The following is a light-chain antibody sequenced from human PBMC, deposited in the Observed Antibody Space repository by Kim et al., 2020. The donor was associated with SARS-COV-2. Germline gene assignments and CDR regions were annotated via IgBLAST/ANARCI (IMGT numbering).Light chain of an antibody. V-gene: IGKV3-15*01. Sequence: VSPGERATLSCRASQSVSSNLAWYQQKPGQAPRLLIYGASTRATGIPARLSGSGSGTEFTLSISSLQSEDFAVYYCQQYNNWPLTFGGGTKVDIK. CDR3: QQYNNWPLT. CDR1: QSVSSN. CDR2: GAS. J-gene: IGKJ4*01.